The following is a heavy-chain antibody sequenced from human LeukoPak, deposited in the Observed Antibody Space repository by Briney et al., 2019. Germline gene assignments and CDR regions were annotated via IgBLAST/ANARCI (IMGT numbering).Heavy chain of an antibody. CDR3: AKEGSITMIVVVMYFDY. CDR1: GFTFSSYG. V-gene: IGHV3-30*18. D-gene: IGHD3-22*01. Sequence: GGSLRLSCAASGFTFSSYGMHWVRQAPGKGLEWVAVISYDGSNKYYADSVKGRFTISRGNSKNTLYLQMNSLRAEDTAVYYCAKEGSITMIVVVMYFDYWGQGTLVTVSS. J-gene: IGHJ4*02. CDR2: ISYDGSNK.